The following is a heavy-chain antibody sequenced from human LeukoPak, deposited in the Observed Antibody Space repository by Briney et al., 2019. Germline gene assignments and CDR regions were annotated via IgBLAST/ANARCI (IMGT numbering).Heavy chain of an antibody. V-gene: IGHV1-2*02. CDR1: GYTFTGYY. CDR3: ARDRIVGARFDY. D-gene: IGHD1-26*01. J-gene: IGHJ4*02. Sequence: ASVKVSCKASGYTFTGYYMHWVRQAPGQGPEWMGWINPNSGGTNYAQKFQGRVTMTRDTSISTAYMELSRLRSDDTAVYYCARDRIVGARFDYWGQGTLVTVSS. CDR2: INPNSGGT.